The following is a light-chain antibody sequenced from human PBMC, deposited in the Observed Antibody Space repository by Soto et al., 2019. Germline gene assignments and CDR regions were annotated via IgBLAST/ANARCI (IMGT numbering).Light chain of an antibody. Sequence: IQLTQSPSFVSASVGDRVTINCLASQGIYNYLAWYQQNPGKAPKLLIYSAFSMQSGVPSRFSGSGSGTDFTLTISSLQPEDFATYYCQQLNSYPITFGQGTRLEI. J-gene: IGKJ5*01. CDR2: SAF. CDR3: QQLNSYPIT. CDR1: QGIYNY. V-gene: IGKV1-9*01.